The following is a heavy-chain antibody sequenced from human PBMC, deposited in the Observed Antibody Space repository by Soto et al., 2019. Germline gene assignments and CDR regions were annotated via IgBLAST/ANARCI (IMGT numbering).Heavy chain of an antibody. D-gene: IGHD3-10*01. CDR3: AIPPPMEVDGPDH. Sequence: SETLSLTCTVSGGSISGSPYHWGWIRQPPGKGLEWIGSIGDDGRVYYNPSLTGRATLFVDTSKNRFSLNLNSVTAADTAVYYCAIPPPMEVDGPDHWGQGILVTVSS. V-gene: IGHV4-39*02. CDR2: IGDDGRV. J-gene: IGHJ4*02. CDR1: GGSISGSPYH.